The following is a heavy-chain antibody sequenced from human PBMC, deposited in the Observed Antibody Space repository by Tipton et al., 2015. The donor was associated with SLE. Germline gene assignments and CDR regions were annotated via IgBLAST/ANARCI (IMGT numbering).Heavy chain of an antibody. D-gene: IGHD7-27*01. J-gene: IGHJ4*02. CDR3: ARGAGDPGYFDY. CDR2: MQYSGST. Sequence: TLSLTCTVSGGSISSGSYYWTWIRQPPGRGLEWIGYMQYSGSTNLSPSLKSRVTISIDKSKNQFSLSLNSVTAADTAVYYCARGAGDPGYFDYWGQGTLVTVSS. V-gene: IGHV4-61*01. CDR1: GGSISSGSYY.